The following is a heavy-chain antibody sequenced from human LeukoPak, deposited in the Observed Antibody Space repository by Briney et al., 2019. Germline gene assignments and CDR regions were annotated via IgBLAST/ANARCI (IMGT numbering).Heavy chain of an antibody. CDR3: AKPPPAEAHFYYDMDV. CDR2: ISGSGANT. J-gene: IGHJ6*02. CDR1: GFTFSDYA. V-gene: IGHV3-23*01. Sequence: GGSLRLSCAASGFTFSDYAMSWVRQAPGKGLEWVSAISGSGANTYYADSVKGRFTLSRDNSKNTLYLQMNSLGAEDTAVYYRAKPPPAEAHFYYDMDVWGQGTTVTVSS.